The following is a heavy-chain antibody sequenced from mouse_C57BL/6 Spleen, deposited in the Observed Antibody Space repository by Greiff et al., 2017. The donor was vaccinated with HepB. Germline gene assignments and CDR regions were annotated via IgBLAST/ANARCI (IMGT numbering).Heavy chain of an antibody. J-gene: IGHJ4*01. CDR1: GFTFSDYG. D-gene: IGHD6-2*01. V-gene: IGHV5-17*01. CDR3: ARRSLYNYDAMDY. Sequence: EVMLVESGGGLVKPGGSLKLSCAASGFTFSDYGMHWVRQAPEKGLEWVAYISSGSSTIYYADTVKGRFTISRDNAKNTLFLQMTSLRSEDTAMYYCARRSLYNYDAMDYWGQGTSVTVSS. CDR2: ISSGSSTI.